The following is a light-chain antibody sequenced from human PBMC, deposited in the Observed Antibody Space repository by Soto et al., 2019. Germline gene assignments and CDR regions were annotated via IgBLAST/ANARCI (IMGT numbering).Light chain of an antibody. V-gene: IGKV1-39*01. CDR3: QQIYRTPPT. CDR1: QSITTY. CDR2: AAS. Sequence: DIQMTQSPSSLSASIGDRVTITCRASQSITTYLNWYQQKPGKPPNLLIYAASSLQSGVPSRFSGSGSGPDFTLTISSLQPEDFATYYCQQIYRTPPTYGQGTKVNIK. J-gene: IGKJ1*01.